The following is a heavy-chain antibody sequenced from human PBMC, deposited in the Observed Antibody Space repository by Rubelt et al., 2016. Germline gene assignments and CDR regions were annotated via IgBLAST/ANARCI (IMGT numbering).Heavy chain of an antibody. Sequence: QVQLQESGPGLVKPSETLSLVCTVSNGSISPYYWSWVRQPPGKGLEWIGYIYYSGRPDSNPSIKSQVITQVDNSKNQFSLYRSSVTAAETAVYYVAREYLYGSGPYYYYTMDVWGQGTTVTVSS. CDR1: NGSISPYY. J-gene: IGHJ6*02. CDR2: IYYSGRP. V-gene: IGHV4-59*01. D-gene: IGHD3-10*01. CDR3: AREYLYGSGPYYYYTMDV.